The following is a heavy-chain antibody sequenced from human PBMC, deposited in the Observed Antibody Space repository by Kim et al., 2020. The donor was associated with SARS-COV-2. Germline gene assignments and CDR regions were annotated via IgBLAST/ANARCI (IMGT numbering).Heavy chain of an antibody. CDR2: IYYSGST. Sequence: SETLSLTCTVSGGSISSYYWSWIRQPPGKGLEWIGYIYYSGSTNYNPSLKSRVTISVDTSKNQFSLKLSSVTAADTAVYYCARVREGSGWYEGRYFDYWGQGTLVTVSS. J-gene: IGHJ4*02. CDR3: ARVREGSGWYEGRYFDY. V-gene: IGHV4-59*13. CDR1: GGSISSYY. D-gene: IGHD6-19*01.